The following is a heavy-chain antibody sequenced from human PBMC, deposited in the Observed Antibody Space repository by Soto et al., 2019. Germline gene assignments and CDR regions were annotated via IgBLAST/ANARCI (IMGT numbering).Heavy chain of an antibody. CDR3: AKPYTEYYFDY. CDR2: ISYDGSNK. D-gene: IGHD1-20*01. CDR1: GFTFSSYG. V-gene: IGHV3-30*18. Sequence: QVQLVESGGGVVQPGRSLRLSCAASGFTFSSYGMHLVRQAPGKGLAWVAVISYDGSNKYYADSVKGRFTISRDNSKNTLYLQMNSLRAEDTAVYYCAKPYTEYYFDYWGQGTLVTVSS. J-gene: IGHJ4*02.